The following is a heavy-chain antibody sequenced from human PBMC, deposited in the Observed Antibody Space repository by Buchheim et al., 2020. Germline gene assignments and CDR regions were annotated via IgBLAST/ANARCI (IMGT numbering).Heavy chain of an antibody. V-gene: IGHV3-23*01. J-gene: IGHJ6*02. CDR1: GFTSINHA. CDR2: ITGGGVTT. D-gene: IGHD6-19*01. Sequence: EVQLLESGGDLVQPGGSPRLSCAGSGFTSINHALNWVRQAPGKGLEWVSSITGGGVTTYYADSVKGRFTISRDNSRSTLYLQMNSLRAEDTATYFCTRSMAVAGYSFYYYGMDVWGPGTT. CDR3: TRSMAVAGYSFYYYGMDV.